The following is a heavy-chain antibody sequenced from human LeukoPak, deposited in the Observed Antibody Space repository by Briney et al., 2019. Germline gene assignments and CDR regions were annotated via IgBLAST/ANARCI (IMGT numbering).Heavy chain of an antibody. Sequence: PGGSLRLSCAASGFTFSSYNMNWVRQAPGKGLEWVSSISSSANYIYYADSMKGRFTISRDNAKNSLYLQMNSLRAEDTAVYYCARDIGVGIDYWGQGTLVTVSS. D-gene: IGHD3-3*01. V-gene: IGHV3-21*01. J-gene: IGHJ4*02. CDR3: ARDIGVGIDY. CDR2: ISSSANYI. CDR1: GFTFSSYN.